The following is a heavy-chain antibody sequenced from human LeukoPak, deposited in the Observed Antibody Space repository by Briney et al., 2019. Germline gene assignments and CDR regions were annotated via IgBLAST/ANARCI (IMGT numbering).Heavy chain of an antibody. V-gene: IGHV4-4*07. D-gene: IGHD3-22*01. CDR3: ARGPYSYDSSGAFDI. Sequence: SETLSLTCTVSGDSISTYYWTWIRQPAGKGLEWIGHIYTTGSTNYNPSLKSRVTISVDTSKNQFSLKLSSVTAADTAVYFCARGPYSYDSSGAFDIWGQGTMVTVSS. CDR1: GDSISTYY. J-gene: IGHJ3*02. CDR2: IYTTGST.